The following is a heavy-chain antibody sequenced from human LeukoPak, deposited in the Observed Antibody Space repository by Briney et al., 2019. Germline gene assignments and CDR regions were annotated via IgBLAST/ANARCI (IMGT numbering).Heavy chain of an antibody. CDR1: GFTFSSYW. J-gene: IGHJ4*02. V-gene: IGHV3-7*01. CDR3: ARVGGSGYYGSPFDY. D-gene: IGHD3-22*01. Sequence: GGSLRLSCAASGFTFSSYWMSWVRQAPGKGLEWVANIKQDGSEKYYVDSVKGRFTISRDNSKNTLYLQMNSLRAEDTAVYYCARVGGSGYYGSPFDYWGQGTLVTVSS. CDR2: IKQDGSEK.